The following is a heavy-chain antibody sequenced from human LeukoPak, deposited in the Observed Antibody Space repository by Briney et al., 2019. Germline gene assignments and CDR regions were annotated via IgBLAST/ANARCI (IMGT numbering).Heavy chain of an antibody. CDR2: ISSSSSYI. J-gene: IGHJ4*02. CDR1: GFTFSSYS. D-gene: IGHD6-13*01. V-gene: IGHV3-21*01. CDR3: ARDLSSSGTYYFDY. Sequence: GGSLRLSXAASGFTFSSYSMNWVRQAPGKGLEWVSSISSSSSYIYYADSVKGRFTISRDNAKNSLYLQMNSLRAEDTAVYYCARDLSSSGTYYFDYWGQGTLVTVSS.